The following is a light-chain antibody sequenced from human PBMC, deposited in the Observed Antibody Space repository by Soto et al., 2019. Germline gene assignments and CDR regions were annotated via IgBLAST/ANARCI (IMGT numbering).Light chain of an antibody. CDR2: WAS. Sequence: DIVMTQAPDSLAVSLGERATINCKSSQSVLYSSNNKNYLAWYQQKPGRPPKLLIYWASTRESGVPDGFSGSGCGTDFTLAISSLQAEDVAVYYCQQYLDDPQTFGQGTKVEIK. CDR3: QQYLDDPQT. CDR1: QSVLYSSNNKNY. J-gene: IGKJ1*01. V-gene: IGKV4-1*01.